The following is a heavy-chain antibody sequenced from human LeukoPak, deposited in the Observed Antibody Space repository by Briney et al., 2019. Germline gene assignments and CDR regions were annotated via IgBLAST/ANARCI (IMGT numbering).Heavy chain of an antibody. CDR2: INSDGSST. CDR1: GFTFSSYW. J-gene: IGHJ4*02. Sequence: GGSLRLSCVVSGFTFSSYWMHWVRQAPGKGLVWVSRINSDGSSTSYADSVKGRFTILRDNSKNTLYLQMNSLRAEDTAVYYCARLPIVVITSGGYWGQGTLVTVSS. CDR3: ARLPIVVITSGGY. D-gene: IGHD3-22*01. V-gene: IGHV3-74*01.